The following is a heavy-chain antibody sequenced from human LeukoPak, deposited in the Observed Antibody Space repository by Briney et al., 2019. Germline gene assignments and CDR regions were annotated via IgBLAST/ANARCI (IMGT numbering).Heavy chain of an antibody. Sequence: GASVKVSCKASGYTFTSYGISWVRQAPGQGLEWMGWISAYNGNTNYAQKLQGRVTMTTDTSTSTAYMELRSLRSDDTAVYYCARSRYYYDSSGYYFYFDYWGQGTLVTVSS. CDR3: ARSRYYYDSSGYYFYFDY. D-gene: IGHD3-22*01. CDR2: ISAYNGNT. CDR1: GYTFTSYG. V-gene: IGHV1-18*01. J-gene: IGHJ4*02.